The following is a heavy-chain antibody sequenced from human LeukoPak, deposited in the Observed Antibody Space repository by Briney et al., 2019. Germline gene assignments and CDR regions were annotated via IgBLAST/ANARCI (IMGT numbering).Heavy chain of an antibody. CDR1: GYSFTSYW. V-gene: IGHV5-51*01. D-gene: IGHD6-13*01. J-gene: IGHJ5*02. CDR3: ARGAGYSSSWYFPTVDWFDP. Sequence: GESLKISCKGSGYSFTSYWIGWVRQMPGKGLEWMGIIYPGDSDTRYSPSFQGQVTISADKSISTAYLQWSSLKASDTAMYYCARGAGYSSSWYFPTVDWFDPWGQGTLVTVSS. CDR2: IYPGDSDT.